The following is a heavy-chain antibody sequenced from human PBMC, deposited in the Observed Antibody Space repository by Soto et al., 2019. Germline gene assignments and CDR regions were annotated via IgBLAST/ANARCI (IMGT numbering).Heavy chain of an antibody. CDR3: ARDRLAYCGGDCYSNDYFDY. V-gene: IGHV1-69*13. Sequence: ASVKVSCKASGGTFSSYAISWVRQAPGQGLEWMGGIIPIFGTANYAQKFQGRVTITADESTSTAYMELSSLRSEDTAVYYCARDRLAYCGGDCYSNDYFDYWGQGTLVTVS. D-gene: IGHD2-21*02. CDR1: GGTFSSYA. CDR2: IIPIFGTA. J-gene: IGHJ4*02.